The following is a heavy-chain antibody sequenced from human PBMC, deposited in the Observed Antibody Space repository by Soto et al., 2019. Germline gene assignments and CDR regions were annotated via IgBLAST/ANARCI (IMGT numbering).Heavy chain of an antibody. D-gene: IGHD3-3*01. V-gene: IGHV1-69*08. CDR1: GGSFNSFH. CDR3: ARGTVTLFGVVTPPDY. CDR2: IIPMLDRT. J-gene: IGHJ4*02. Sequence: QVQLVQSGAEVKRPGSSVKVSCKSSGGSFNSFHFNWVRQAPGQGLEWMGRIIPMLDRTQYAQMFQGRVTITAEKSTSTAYMEMRGLESVDTAVYYCARGTVTLFGVVTPPDYWGQGTLVTVSS.